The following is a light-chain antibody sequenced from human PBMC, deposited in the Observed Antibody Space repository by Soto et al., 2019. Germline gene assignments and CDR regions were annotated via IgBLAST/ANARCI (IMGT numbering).Light chain of an antibody. Sequence: EIVLTQSPATLSLSPGERATLSCRASQSVSSYLAWYQQKPGQAPRLLIYDASNRATGIPARFSGGGSGTGGAVSVSSLEPEDFVLYYCQQRSNWLQYSVVQGSKVDIK. CDR2: DAS. CDR3: QQRSNWLQYS. V-gene: IGKV3-11*01. CDR1: QSVSSY. J-gene: IGKJ2*01.